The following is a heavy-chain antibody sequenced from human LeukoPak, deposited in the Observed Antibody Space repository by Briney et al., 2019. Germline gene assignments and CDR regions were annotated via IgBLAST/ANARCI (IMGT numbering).Heavy chain of an antibody. V-gene: IGHV1-18*01. D-gene: IGHD3-3*01. CDR3: ARDSASLLEWLMDDAFDI. Sequence: GASVKVSCKASGYTFTRYGISWVRQAPGQGLEWMGWISGYNGNTNYAQKLQGRVTMTTDTSTSTSYMELRSLRSDDTAVYYCARDSASLLEWLMDDAFDIWGQGTMVTVS. CDR1: GYTFTRYG. CDR2: ISGYNGNT. J-gene: IGHJ3*02.